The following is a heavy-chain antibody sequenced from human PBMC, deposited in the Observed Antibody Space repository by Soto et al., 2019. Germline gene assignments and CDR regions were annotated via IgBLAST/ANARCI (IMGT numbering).Heavy chain of an antibody. CDR1: GYSFTSYW. J-gene: IGHJ6*02. CDR2: INPSDSYT. D-gene: IGHD3-10*01. Sequence: GESLKISCEGSGYSFTSYWISWVRQMPGKGLERMGRINPSDSYTNYSPSFQGHVTISADTSISTAYLQWSSLKASDTALYYCARLAMVRGVPTYVMDVWGQGTTVTVSS. CDR3: ARLAMVRGVPTYVMDV. V-gene: IGHV5-10-1*01.